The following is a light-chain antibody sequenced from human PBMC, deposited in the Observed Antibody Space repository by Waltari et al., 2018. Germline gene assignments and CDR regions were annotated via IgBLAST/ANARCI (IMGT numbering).Light chain of an antibody. CDR3: QQYNNWPHT. Sequence: EIVMTQSPATLSVSPGARAPLSCRASQSVGSNLAWYQQKPGQAPRLLIYGASPRATGVPARFSGSGSGTEFTLTISSMPSEDFADYYCQQYNNWPHTFGEGTKLEIK. J-gene: IGKJ2*01. CDR1: QSVGSN. V-gene: IGKV3-15*01. CDR2: GAS.